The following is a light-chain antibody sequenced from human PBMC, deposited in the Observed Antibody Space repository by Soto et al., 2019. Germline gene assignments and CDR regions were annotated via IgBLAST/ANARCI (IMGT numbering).Light chain of an antibody. CDR2: TAS. CDR1: QDIGNW. V-gene: IGKV1D-16*01. CDR3: QQYNNWPIT. J-gene: IGKJ5*01. Sequence: DIQMTQSPSSLSASVGDRVTITCRASQDIGNWLAWFQQKPGKAPKSLIYTASNLHSGVPSRFSGSGSGTDFTLTISGLQSEDFAVYYCQQYNNWPITFGQGTRLEIK.